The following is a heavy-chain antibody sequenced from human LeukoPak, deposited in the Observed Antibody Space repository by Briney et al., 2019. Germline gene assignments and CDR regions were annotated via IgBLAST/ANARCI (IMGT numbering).Heavy chain of an antibody. Sequence: PGRSLRLSCAASGFTFSSYAMHWVRQAPGKGLEWVAVISYDGSNKYYADSVKGRFTISRDNSKNTLYLQMNSLRAEATAVYYCARDVYSYGFAGYFDYWGQGTLVTVSS. CDR1: GFTFSSYA. V-gene: IGHV3-30-3*01. CDR3: ARDVYSYGFAGYFDY. D-gene: IGHD5-18*01. J-gene: IGHJ4*02. CDR2: ISYDGSNK.